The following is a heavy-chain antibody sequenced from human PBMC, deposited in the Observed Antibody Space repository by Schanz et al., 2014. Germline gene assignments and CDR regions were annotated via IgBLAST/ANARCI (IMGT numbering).Heavy chain of an antibody. Sequence: QVQLVESGGGVVQPGRSLRLSCAAYGFTLSSYAMHWVRQAPGKGLEWVAFIWYDGSNKYYADSVKGRFTISRDNAKNSLYLQMNSLRAEDTAVYYCAKQIDYDILTVTRNWGQGTLVTVSS. D-gene: IGHD3-9*01. V-gene: IGHV3-33*03. CDR3: AKQIDYDILTVTRN. CDR2: IWYDGSNK. CDR1: GFTLSSYA. J-gene: IGHJ4*02.